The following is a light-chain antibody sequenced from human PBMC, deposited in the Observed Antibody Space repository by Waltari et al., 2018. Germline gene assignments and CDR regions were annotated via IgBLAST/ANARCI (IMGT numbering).Light chain of an antibody. Sequence: DVVMTQSPLSLPVTLGQPASISCNSSQSLLHIDGNTYLSWFQQRPGQSPRRLFYRVSRRDPGVPDRFSDSETGTHFTLTIRRVEAEDVGLYFCMQDIHWPWTFGQGTRVEMK. J-gene: IGKJ1*01. V-gene: IGKV2-30*02. CDR1: QSLLHIDGNTY. CDR2: RVS. CDR3: MQDIHWPWT.